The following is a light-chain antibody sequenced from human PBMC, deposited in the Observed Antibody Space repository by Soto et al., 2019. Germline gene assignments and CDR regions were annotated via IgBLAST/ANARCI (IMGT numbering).Light chain of an antibody. CDR3: QQYNNWPPYT. J-gene: IGKJ2*01. CDR1: QTVSSN. Sequence: EIVMTQSPATLSVSPGERATLSCRASQTVSSNLAWYQQKPGQPPRLLIYGASTRATGIPARFSGSGSGTEFTLTLSSLQSEDFTFYYCQQYNNWPPYTFGQGTKLEIK. CDR2: GAS. V-gene: IGKV3D-15*01.